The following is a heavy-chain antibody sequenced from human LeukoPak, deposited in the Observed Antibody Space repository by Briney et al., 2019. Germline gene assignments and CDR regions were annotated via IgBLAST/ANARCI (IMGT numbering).Heavy chain of an antibody. Sequence: GGSLRLSCTASGFAFRSHAMHWVRQATGKGLEGVAFIRYDGSKKFYADSVKGRFTISRDNSKHTLYLQMYSLRAEDTAVYYCAKIPYGDYILDYYYYMDVWGKGTTVTISS. V-gene: IGHV3-30*02. CDR1: GFAFRSHA. J-gene: IGHJ6*03. CDR2: IRYDGSKK. D-gene: IGHD4-17*01. CDR3: AKIPYGDYILDYYYYMDV.